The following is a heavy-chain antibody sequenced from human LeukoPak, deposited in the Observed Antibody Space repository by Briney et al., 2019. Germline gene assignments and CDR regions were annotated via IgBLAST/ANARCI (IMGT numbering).Heavy chain of an antibody. D-gene: IGHD5-24*01. CDR3: VRHKRWLQSPDAFDI. CDR1: GGPIRDYY. Sequence: SETLSLTCTVSGGPIRDYYWSWIRQPPGRGLEWIGYIYYSGSTIHNPSLKSRVTLSVDMSKSQFSLSLTSVTASDAAVYYCVRHKRWLQSPDAFDIWGQGTMVTVSS. V-gene: IGHV4-59*08. CDR2: IYYSGST. J-gene: IGHJ3*02.